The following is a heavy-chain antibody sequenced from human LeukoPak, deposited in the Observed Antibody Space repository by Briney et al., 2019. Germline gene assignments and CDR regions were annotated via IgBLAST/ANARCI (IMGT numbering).Heavy chain of an antibody. V-gene: IGHV3-21*01. J-gene: IGHJ4*02. CDR3: ARGPDHIVGATIRCDY. CDR2: IVISSTYI. CDR1: GFAFSSYS. D-gene: IGHD1-26*01. Sequence: GGSLRLSCAASGFAFSSYSMNWVRQAPGKGLEWVSSIVISSTYIYYADSVKGRFTISRDNAKNSLYLQMNSLRAEDTAVYYCARGPDHIVGATIRCDYWGLGTLVTVSS.